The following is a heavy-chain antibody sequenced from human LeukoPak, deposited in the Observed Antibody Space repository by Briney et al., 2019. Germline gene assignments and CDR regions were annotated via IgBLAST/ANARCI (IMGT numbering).Heavy chain of an antibody. CDR2: IYYSGST. CDR1: GGSISNYY. V-gene: IGHV4-59*08. D-gene: IGHD6-19*01. CDR3: ARHLLFDRSQWLARPRYYYYYYMDV. J-gene: IGHJ6*03. Sequence: PSETLSLTCTVSGGSISNYYWSWIRQPPGKGLDWIGYIYYSGSTNYSPSLKSRVTISVDTSKNQFSLKLSSVTAADTAVYYCARHLLFDRSQWLARPRYYYYYYMDVWGKGTTVTVSS.